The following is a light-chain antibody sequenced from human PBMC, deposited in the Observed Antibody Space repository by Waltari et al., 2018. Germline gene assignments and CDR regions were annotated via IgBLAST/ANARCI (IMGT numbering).Light chain of an antibody. J-gene: IGKJ4*01. CDR1: QSINTF. CDR3: QQTYITPLT. V-gene: IGKV1-39*01. Sequence: SLSASVGDRVTITCRASQSINTFLNWYQQKPGKAPKLLIYGASSLQSGVPSRFSGSGSGTDFTLTVSSLQPDDFATYYCQQTYITPLTFGGGTKAEIK. CDR2: GAS.